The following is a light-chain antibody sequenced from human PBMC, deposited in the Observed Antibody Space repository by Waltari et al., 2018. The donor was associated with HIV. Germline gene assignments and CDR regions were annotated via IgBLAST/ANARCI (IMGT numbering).Light chain of an antibody. CDR2: GNT. CDR3: QSYDSGLSAYV. CDR1: SSNIGAGYY. Sequence: QSVLTLPPPVSVAPGQRVTISCTGSSSNIGAGYYRPCFQQLPGTAPKLLIYGNTNRPSGVPDRFSGSKSGTSASLAITGLQAEDEADYYCQSYDSGLSAYVFGTGTKVTVL. J-gene: IGLJ1*01. V-gene: IGLV1-40*01.